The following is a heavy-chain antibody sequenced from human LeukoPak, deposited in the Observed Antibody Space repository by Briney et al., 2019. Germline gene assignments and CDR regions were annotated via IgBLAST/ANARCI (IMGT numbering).Heavy chain of an antibody. Sequence: PGGSLRLSCAASGFTFSSYWMHWVRQAPGKGLVWVSRINTDGSSTSYADSVKGRFTISRDNAKNTLYLQMSSLGAEDTAVYYCARHRVYGYYFDYWGQGTLVTASS. CDR1: GFTFSSYW. D-gene: IGHD3-10*01. CDR3: ARHRVYGYYFDY. CDR2: INTDGSST. J-gene: IGHJ4*02. V-gene: IGHV3-74*01.